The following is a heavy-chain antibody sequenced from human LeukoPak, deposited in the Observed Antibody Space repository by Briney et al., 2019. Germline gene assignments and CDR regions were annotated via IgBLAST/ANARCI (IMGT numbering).Heavy chain of an antibody. V-gene: IGHV4-39*01. CDR2: IYYSGST. J-gene: IGHJ3*02. Sequence: SETLSLTCTVSGGSIGSSSYYWGWIRQPPGKGLEWIGSIYYSGSTYYNPSLKSRVTISVDTSKNQFSLKLSSVTAADTAVYYCARHVLGDAFDIWGQGTMVTVSS. CDR1: GGSIGSSSYY. CDR3: ARHVLGDAFDI.